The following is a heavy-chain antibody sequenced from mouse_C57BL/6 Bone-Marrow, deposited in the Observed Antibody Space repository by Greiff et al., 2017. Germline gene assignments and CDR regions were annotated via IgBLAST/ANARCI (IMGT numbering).Heavy chain of an antibody. D-gene: IGHD1-1*01. CDR2: IAPSASYT. CDR1: GYTFTSYW. CDR3: ALPYFDY. J-gene: IGHJ2*01. Sequence: QVQLQQPGAELVMPGASVKLSCKASGYTFTSYWMHWVKQRPGQGLEWIGEIAPSASYTNYNQKFKGKSTLTVDKSSSTAYMQLGSLTSEDSAVYYCALPYFDYWGQGTTLTVSA. V-gene: IGHV1-69*01.